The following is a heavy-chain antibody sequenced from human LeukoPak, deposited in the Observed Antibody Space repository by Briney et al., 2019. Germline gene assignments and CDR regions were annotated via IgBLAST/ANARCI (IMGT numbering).Heavy chain of an antibody. Sequence: PGGSLRLSCAASGFTFSSYSMNWVRQAPGKGLEWISYISSSSSPIYYADSVKGRFTISRDNSKNTLYLQMNSLRAEDTAVYYCAKGRSGIAAAGLNYWGQGTLVTVSS. CDR3: AKGRSGIAAAGLNY. D-gene: IGHD6-13*01. V-gene: IGHV3-48*01. J-gene: IGHJ4*02. CDR2: ISSSSSPI. CDR1: GFTFSSYS.